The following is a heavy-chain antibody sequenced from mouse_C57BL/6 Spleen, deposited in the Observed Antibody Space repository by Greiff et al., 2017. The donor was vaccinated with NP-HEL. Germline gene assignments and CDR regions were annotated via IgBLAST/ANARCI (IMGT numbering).Heavy chain of an antibody. D-gene: IGHD2-4*01. CDR2: ISNGGGST. CDR3: ARQGYDYDDFDY. J-gene: IGHJ2*01. V-gene: IGHV5-12*01. CDR1: GFTFSDYY. Sequence: EVQRVESGGGLVQPGGSLKLSCAASGFTFSDYYMYWVRQTPEKRLEWVAYISNGGGSTYYPDTVKGRFTISRDNAKNTLYLQMSRLKSEDTAMYYCARQGYDYDDFDYWGQGTTLTVSS.